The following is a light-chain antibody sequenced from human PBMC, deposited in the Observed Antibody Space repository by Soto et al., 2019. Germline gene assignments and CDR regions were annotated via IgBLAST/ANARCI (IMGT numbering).Light chain of an antibody. Sequence: QSALTQPASVSGSPGQSITISCSGSSGDVGNYDLVSWYQQIPGKAPQLMIFEVSRRPSRVSDRFSGSKSDNTASLTISGLQAEDEGDFYCCSYAGNGAWVFGGGTKVTVL. CDR2: EVS. CDR3: CSYAGNGAWV. J-gene: IGLJ3*02. CDR1: SGDVGNYDL. V-gene: IGLV2-23*02.